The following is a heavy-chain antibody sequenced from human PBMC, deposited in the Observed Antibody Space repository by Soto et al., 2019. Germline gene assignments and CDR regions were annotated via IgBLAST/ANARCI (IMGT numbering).Heavy chain of an antibody. J-gene: IGHJ5*02. D-gene: IGHD3-10*01. CDR1: GGSFSGYY. CDR3: ARGDYYGSGSLAKFDP. CDR2: INHNGST. Sequence: SETLSLTCAVYGGSFSGYYWSWIRQPPGKGLEWIGEINHNGSTNYNPSLKSRVTISVDTSKNQFSLKLSSVTAADTAVYYCARGDYYGSGSLAKFDPWGQGTLVTVSS. V-gene: IGHV4-34*01.